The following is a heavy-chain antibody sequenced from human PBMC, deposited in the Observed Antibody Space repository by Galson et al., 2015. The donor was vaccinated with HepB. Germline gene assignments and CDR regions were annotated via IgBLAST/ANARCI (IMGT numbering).Heavy chain of an antibody. CDR3: GKDPVRASYRPYGMDA. CDR1: GFTFSSYA. Sequence: SLRHSCAASGFTFSSYAMSWVRQAPGKGLEWVSSISGRGGNTYYADSVKGRFTISRDNSKKMVYLQMNSLRAEDTALYYCGKDPVRASYRPYGMDAWGQGTTVTVSS. J-gene: IGHJ6*02. CDR2: ISGRGGNT. V-gene: IGHV3-23*01. D-gene: IGHD5-18*01.